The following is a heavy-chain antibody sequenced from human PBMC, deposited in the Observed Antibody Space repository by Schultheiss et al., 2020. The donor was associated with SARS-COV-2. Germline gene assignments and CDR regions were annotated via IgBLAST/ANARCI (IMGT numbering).Heavy chain of an antibody. Sequence: GGSLRLSCAASGFTFSSYAMHWVRQAPGKGLEWVAVISYDGSNKYYADSVKGRFTISRDNSKNTLYLQMNSLRAEDTAVYYCAKGLVVVVAATDGGYGDYGNDAFDIWGQGTMVTVSS. CDR3: AKGLVVVVAATDGGYGDYGNDAFDI. CDR2: ISYDGSNK. D-gene: IGHD2-15*01. V-gene: IGHV3-30*07. CDR1: GFTFSSYA. J-gene: IGHJ3*02.